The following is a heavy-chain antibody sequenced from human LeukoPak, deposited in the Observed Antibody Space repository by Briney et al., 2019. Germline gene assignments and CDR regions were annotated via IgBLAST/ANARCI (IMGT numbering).Heavy chain of an antibody. J-gene: IGHJ3*02. CDR2: ISSSSTYI. D-gene: IGHD6-6*01. CDR3: ARIPYSSSLTDAFDI. Sequence: GGSLRLSCAASGFSFSSYSMNWVRQAPGKGLEWVSFISSSSTYIYYADSMKGRFTISRDNAKNSLFLQMNSLRGEDTAVYYCARIPYSSSLTDAFDIWGQGTMVTVYS. CDR1: GFSFSSYS. V-gene: IGHV3-21*01.